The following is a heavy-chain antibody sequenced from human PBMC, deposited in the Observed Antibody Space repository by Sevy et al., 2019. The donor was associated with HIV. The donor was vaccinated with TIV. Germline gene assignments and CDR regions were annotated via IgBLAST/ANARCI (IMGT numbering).Heavy chain of an antibody. Sequence: GGSLRLSCAASGLTFSTYGMHWVRQAPGKGLEWVAVISYDGNIQYYADSVKGRFTISRDNSKNTLYLQMNSLKTEDTAVYYCVKDQGSYRHLPGGSWGQGTLVTVSS. V-gene: IGHV3-30*18. J-gene: IGHJ5*02. CDR3: VKDQGSYRHLPGGS. CDR1: GLTFSTYG. CDR2: ISYDGNIQ. D-gene: IGHD3-16*02.